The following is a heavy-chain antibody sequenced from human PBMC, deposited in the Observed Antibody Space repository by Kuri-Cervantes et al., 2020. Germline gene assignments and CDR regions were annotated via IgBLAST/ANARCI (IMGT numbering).Heavy chain of an antibody. CDR3: ARGDYYDSHRGDY. CDR2: IIPIFGTA. D-gene: IGHD3-22*01. Sequence: SVKVSCKASGGTFSSYAISWVRQAPGQGLEWMGGIIPIFGTANYAQKFQGRVTITTDESTSTAYMELSSLRAEDMAVYYCARGDYYDSHRGDYWGQGTLVTVSS. CDR1: GGTFSSYA. V-gene: IGHV1-69*05. J-gene: IGHJ4*02.